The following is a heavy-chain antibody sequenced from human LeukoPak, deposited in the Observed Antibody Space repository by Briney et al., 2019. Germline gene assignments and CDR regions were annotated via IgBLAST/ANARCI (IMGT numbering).Heavy chain of an antibody. J-gene: IGHJ6*03. CDR1: GYTFSGNY. V-gene: IGHV1-2*02. CDR3: ARDAVDSSSFTYYYYYMDV. CDR2: IDPNSGNT. Sequence: GASVKVSCKASGYTFSGNYIHWVRQAPGQGLEWMGYIDPNSGNTNYAQKFQGRVTMTRDTSIGTAYMELSRLRSDDTAVYYCARDAVDSSSFTYYYYYMDVWGKGTTVTVSS. D-gene: IGHD6-6*01.